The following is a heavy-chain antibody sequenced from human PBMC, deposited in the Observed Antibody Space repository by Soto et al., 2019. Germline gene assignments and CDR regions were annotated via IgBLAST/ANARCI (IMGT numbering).Heavy chain of an antibody. D-gene: IGHD6-19*01. CDR2: IYYSGST. CDR3: ARCSSGWPPRLGY. CDR1: GGPISSYY. J-gene: IGHJ4*02. Sequence: QVQLQESGPGLVKPSETLSLNCTVSGGPISSYYWSWIRQSPGKGLEWIGYIYYSGSTNYNPSLNTRVTMSVGTATNQFSPALSSVTAAGTAVYYCARCSSGWPPRLGYWGQGTLVTVSS. V-gene: IGHV4-59*01.